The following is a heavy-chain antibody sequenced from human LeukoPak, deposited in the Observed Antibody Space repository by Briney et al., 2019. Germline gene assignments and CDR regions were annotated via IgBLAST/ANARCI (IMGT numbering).Heavy chain of an antibody. V-gene: IGHV4-59*12. CDR3: ARGGGYNYYFDY. D-gene: IGHD5-24*01. CDR2: IYYSGST. CDR1: GGSISSYH. J-gene: IGHJ4*02. Sequence: SGTLSLTCTVSGGSISSYHWSWIRQPPGKGLEWIGYIYYSGSTNYNPSLKSRVTISVDTSKNQFSLKLSSVTAADTAVYYCARGGGYNYYFDYWGQGTLVTVSS.